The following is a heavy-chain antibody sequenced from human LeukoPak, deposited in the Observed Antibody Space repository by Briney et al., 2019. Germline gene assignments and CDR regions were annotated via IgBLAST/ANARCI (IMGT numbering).Heavy chain of an antibody. D-gene: IGHD3-22*01. CDR1: GGSISSGDYY. CDR3: ARNYDSSGYSWAFDY. Sequence: SETLSLTCTVSGGSISSGDYYWSWIRQPPGKGLEWIGYIYYSGSTYYNPSLKSRVTISVDTSKNQFSLKLSSVTAADTAVYYCARNYDSSGYSWAFDYWGQGTLVTVSS. CDR2: IYYSGST. J-gene: IGHJ4*02. V-gene: IGHV4-30-4*01.